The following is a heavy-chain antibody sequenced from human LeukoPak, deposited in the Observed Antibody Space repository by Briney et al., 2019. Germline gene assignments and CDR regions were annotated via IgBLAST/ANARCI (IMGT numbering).Heavy chain of an antibody. CDR1: GYTFTGYY. CDR3: ARGWVVPAASTSPDFDY. V-gene: IGHV1-2*04. D-gene: IGHD2-2*01. J-gene: IGHJ4*02. CDR2: INPNSGGT. Sequence: ASVKVSCKAPGYTFTGYYMHWVRQAPGQGLEWMGWINPNSGGTNYAQKFQGWVTMTRDTSISTAYMELSRLRSDDTAVYYCARGWVVPAASTSPDFDYWGQGTLVTVSP.